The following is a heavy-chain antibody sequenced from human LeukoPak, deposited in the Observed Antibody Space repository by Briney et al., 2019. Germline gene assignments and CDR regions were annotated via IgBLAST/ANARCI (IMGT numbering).Heavy chain of an antibody. J-gene: IGHJ4*02. V-gene: IGHV3-21*01. Sequence: GGSLRLSCAASGFTFSSYSMNWVRQAPGKGLEWVSSISSSSSYIYYADSVKGRFTISRDNAKNSLYLQMNSLRAEDTAVYYCARAFFPLLSDSSSSYWGQGTLVTVSS. D-gene: IGHD6-6*01. CDR1: GFTFSSYS. CDR2: ISSSSSYI. CDR3: ARAFFPLLSDSSSSY.